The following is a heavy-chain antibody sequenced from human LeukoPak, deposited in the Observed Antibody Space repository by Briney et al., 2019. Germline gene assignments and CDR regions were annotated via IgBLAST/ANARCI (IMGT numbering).Heavy chain of an antibody. CDR2: IRSKANNYAT. Sequence: PGGSLRLSCAASGFTFSGSAMHWVRQASGKGLEWVGRIRSKANNYATAYTASVKGRFTISRDDSKSTAYLQMNSLKTEDSAVYFCLGALEFWGQGTLVTVSS. CDR1: GFTFSGSA. V-gene: IGHV3-73*01. D-gene: IGHD3-16*01. CDR3: LGALEF. J-gene: IGHJ4*02.